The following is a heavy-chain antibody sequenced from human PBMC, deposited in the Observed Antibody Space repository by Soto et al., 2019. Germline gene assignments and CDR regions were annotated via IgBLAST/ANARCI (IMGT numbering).Heavy chain of an antibody. CDR1: GYTFTSYA. J-gene: IGHJ4*02. V-gene: IGHV1-3*01. Sequence: QVQLVQSGAEVKKPGASVKVSCKASGYTFTSYAMHWVRQAPGQRLEWMGWINAGNGNTKYSPKFQGRVTITRDTSASTAYMELSSVRSEDTAVYYCASALGVVTDDYWGQGTLVTVSS. CDR3: ASALGVVTDDY. CDR2: INAGNGNT. D-gene: IGHD2-15*01.